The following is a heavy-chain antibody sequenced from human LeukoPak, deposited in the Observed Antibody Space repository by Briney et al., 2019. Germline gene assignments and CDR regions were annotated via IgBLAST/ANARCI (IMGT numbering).Heavy chain of an antibody. CDR1: GGAISSGGYY. CDR3: ARVPDYSNKNWFDP. D-gene: IGHD4-11*01. Sequence: PSETLSLTCTVSGGAISSGGYYWSWIRQHPGTGLEWIGYISHSGSTYYNPSLKSRFTISVDTSKNQFSLKLSSVTAADTAVYYCARVPDYSNKNWFDPWGQGTLVTVSS. CDR2: ISHSGST. V-gene: IGHV4-31*03. J-gene: IGHJ5*02.